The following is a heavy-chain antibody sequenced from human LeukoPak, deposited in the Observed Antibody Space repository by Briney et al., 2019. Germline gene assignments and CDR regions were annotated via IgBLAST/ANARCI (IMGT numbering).Heavy chain of an antibody. Sequence: ASVKVSCKASGYTFTSYYMHWVRQAPGQGLEWMGWISGSTGNTKNVEKFQGRLTVTADTSTGTAYLDLTKLRIDATAVYFCTRSGRGTYFYFDLWGQGTLVTVSS. CDR1: GYTFTSYY. J-gene: IGHJ4*02. D-gene: IGHD1-26*01. CDR3: TRSGRGTYFYFDL. V-gene: IGHV1-18*04. CDR2: ISGSTGNT.